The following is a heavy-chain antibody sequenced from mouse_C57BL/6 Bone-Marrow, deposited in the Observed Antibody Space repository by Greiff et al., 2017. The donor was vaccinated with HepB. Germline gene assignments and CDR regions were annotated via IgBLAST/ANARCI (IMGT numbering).Heavy chain of an antibody. J-gene: IGHJ2*01. CDR3: TRGTTVVEGYFDY. V-gene: IGHV1-15*01. Sequence: QVQLQQSGAELVRPGASVTLSCKASGYTFTDYEMHWVKQTPVHGLEWIGAIDPETGGTAYNQKFKGKAILTADKSSSTAYMEPRSLTSEDSAVYYCTRGTTVVEGYFDYWGQGTTLTVSS. CDR2: IDPETGGT. CDR1: GYTFTDYE. D-gene: IGHD1-1*01.